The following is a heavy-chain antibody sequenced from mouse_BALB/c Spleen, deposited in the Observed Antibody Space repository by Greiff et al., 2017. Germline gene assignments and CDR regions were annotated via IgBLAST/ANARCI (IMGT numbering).Heavy chain of an antibody. V-gene: IGHV1-87*01. CDR3: AREGAITTVVVPGFAY. Sequence: VQLQQSGAELARPGASVKLSCKASGYTFTSYWMQWVKQRPGQGLEWIGAIYPGDGDTRYTQKFKGKATLTADKSSSTAYMQLSSLASEDSAVYYCAREGAITTVVVPGFAYWGQGTLVTVSA. CDR2: IYPGDGDT. CDR1: GYTFTSYW. D-gene: IGHD1-1*01. J-gene: IGHJ3*01.